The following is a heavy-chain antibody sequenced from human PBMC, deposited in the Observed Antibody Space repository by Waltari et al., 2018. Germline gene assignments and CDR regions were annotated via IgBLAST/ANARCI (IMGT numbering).Heavy chain of an antibody. CDR3: ARHVVAVAGSDY. CDR1: GGSISSSSYY. D-gene: IGHD6-19*01. J-gene: IGHJ4*02. V-gene: IGHV4-39*01. Sequence: QLQLQESGPGLVKPSETLSLTCTVSGGSISSSSYYWGWIRQPPGKGLEWIGRIYYSGSTYYNPALKRRVTISGDTSKNQFSLKLSSVTAADTAVYYCARHVVAVAGSDYWGQGTLVTVSS. CDR2: IYYSGST.